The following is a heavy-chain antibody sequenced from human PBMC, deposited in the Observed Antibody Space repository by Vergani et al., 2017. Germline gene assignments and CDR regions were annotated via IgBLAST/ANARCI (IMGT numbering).Heavy chain of an antibody. CDR2: IIPIFGTA. V-gene: IGHV1-69*13. CDR3: ARDRMTPYSFDY. CDR1: VGTFSSYA. Sequence: QVQLVQSGAEVKKPGSSVTVSCKASVGTFSSYAISWVRQAPGQGLGWMGRIIPIFGTANYAQKFQGRVTITADESTSTAYMELSSLRSEDTAVYYCARDRMTPYSFDYGGEATVVTVSS. D-gene: IGHD2-8*01. J-gene: IGHJ4*01.